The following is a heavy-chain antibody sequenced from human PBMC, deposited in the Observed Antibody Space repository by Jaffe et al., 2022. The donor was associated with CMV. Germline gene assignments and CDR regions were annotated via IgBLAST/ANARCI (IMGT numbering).Heavy chain of an antibody. CDR1: GESVNDYY. V-gene: IGHV4-34*01. D-gene: IGHD3-3*01. Sequence: QVQLQQWGAGLLKPSETLSLSCDVSGESVNDYYWSWIRQPPGKGLEWIGDITHKRSPDYSPSLKSRVTISLDTSKNQFSLKVTSVTAADTAVYFCARGPPGFLWRGNYYYYYTDVWGEGTTVTVSS. CDR2: ITHKRSP. CDR3: ARGPPGFLWRGNYYYYYTDV. J-gene: IGHJ6*03.